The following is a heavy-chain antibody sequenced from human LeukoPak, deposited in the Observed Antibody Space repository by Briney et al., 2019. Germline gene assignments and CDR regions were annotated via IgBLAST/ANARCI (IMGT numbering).Heavy chain of an antibody. CDR3: AGAPAGSLNWLSPLDY. CDR1: GGSISSSSYY. Sequence: PSETLSLTCTVSGGSISSSSYYWSWVRQPAWKGLEWIGRIYASGSTNYNPSLKSRVTISVDTSKNQLSLKLTSVTAADTAVYYCAGAPAGSLNWLSPLDYWGQGALVTVSS. CDR2: IYASGST. J-gene: IGHJ4*02. D-gene: IGHD2-2*01. V-gene: IGHV4-61*02.